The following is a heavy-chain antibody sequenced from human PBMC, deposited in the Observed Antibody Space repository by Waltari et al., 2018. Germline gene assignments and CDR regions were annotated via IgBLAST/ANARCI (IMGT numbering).Heavy chain of an antibody. CDR1: GGSISSGSYY. D-gene: IGHD6-6*01. V-gene: IGHV4-61*02. CDR2: IYTSGST. CDR3: ARGAPGSSSSARGYYMDV. J-gene: IGHJ6*03. Sequence: QVQLPESGPGLVKPSQTLSLTCTVSGGSISSGSYYWSWIRQPAGKGLEWIGRIYTSGSTNYNPSLKSRVTISVDTSKNQFSLKLSSVTAADTAVYYCARGAPGSSSSARGYYMDVWGKGTTVTVSS.